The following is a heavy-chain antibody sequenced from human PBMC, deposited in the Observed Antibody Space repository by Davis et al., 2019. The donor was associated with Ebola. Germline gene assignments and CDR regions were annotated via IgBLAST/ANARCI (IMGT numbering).Heavy chain of an antibody. CDR3: AKDAHPIVGAFDY. D-gene: IGHD1-26*01. Sequence: GGSLRLSCAASGFTFSDYYMTWIRQAPGKGLEWVSFVSFSGNTVYYADSVKGRFTISRDNSKNTLYLQMNSLRAEDTAVYYCAKDAHPIVGAFDYWGQGTLVTVSS. CDR1: GFTFSDYY. V-gene: IGHV3-11*04. CDR2: VSFSGNTV. J-gene: IGHJ4*02.